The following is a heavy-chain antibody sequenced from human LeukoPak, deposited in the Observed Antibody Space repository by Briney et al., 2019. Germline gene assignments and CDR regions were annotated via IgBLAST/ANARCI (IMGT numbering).Heavy chain of an antibody. V-gene: IGHV3-23*01. D-gene: IGHD3-10*01. Sequence: GGSLRLSCAASGFTFSSYSMNWVRQAPGKGLEWVSDISGSGGYTYYADSVKGRFTISRDNSKNTLYLQMNSLRAEDTAVFYCAKGRRGSGTYSRNDYWGQGTLVTVSS. J-gene: IGHJ4*02. CDR3: AKGRRGSGTYSRNDY. CDR2: ISGSGGYT. CDR1: GFTFSSYS.